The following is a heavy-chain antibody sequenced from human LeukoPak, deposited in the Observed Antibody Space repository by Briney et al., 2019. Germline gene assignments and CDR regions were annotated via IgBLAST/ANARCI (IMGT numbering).Heavy chain of an antibody. Sequence: GGFLRSSCAASGFTFSGSAIHGVRQSSGKGLEWVGQFDEKAKGYATATAYAASAKSRFTISRADSINTGYLQMKSLQTYDTALYYCTRDNGTYNWFDPWGQDTRVTVS. J-gene: IGHJ5*02. CDR2: FDEKAKGYATAT. D-gene: IGHD1-26*01. CDR3: TRDNGTYNWFDP. CDR1: GFTFSGSA. V-gene: IGHV3-73*01.